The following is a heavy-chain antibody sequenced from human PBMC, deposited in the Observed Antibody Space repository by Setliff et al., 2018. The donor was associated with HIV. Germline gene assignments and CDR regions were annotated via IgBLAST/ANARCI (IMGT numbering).Heavy chain of an antibody. Sequence: PSETLSLTCAVSGYSISSGYYWGWIRQPPGKGLEWIGSIYHSGSTYYNPSLKSRVTISVDTSKNQFSLKLSSVTAADTAVYYCARHDITLVRGLVWGQGTTVTVSS. D-gene: IGHD3-10*01. V-gene: IGHV4-38-2*01. CDR1: GYSISSGYY. CDR3: ARHDITLVRGLV. CDR2: IYHSGST. J-gene: IGHJ6*02.